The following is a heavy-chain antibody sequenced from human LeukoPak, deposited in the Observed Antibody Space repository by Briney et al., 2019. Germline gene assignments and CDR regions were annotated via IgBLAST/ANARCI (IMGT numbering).Heavy chain of an antibody. J-gene: IGHJ6*02. D-gene: IGHD6-19*01. CDR1: GGTFSSYA. V-gene: IGHV1-69*13. CDR3: ARLDPAKGGEQWPVGTFLDV. CDR2: IIPIFGTA. Sequence: SVKVSCKASGGTFSSYAISWVRQAPGQELEWMGGIIPIFGTANYAQKFQGRVTITADESTSTAYMELSSLRSEDTAVYYCARLDPAKGGEQWPVGTFLDVWGQGTTVTVSS.